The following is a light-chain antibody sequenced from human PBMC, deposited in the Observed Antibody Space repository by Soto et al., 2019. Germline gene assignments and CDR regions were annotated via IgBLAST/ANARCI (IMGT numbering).Light chain of an antibody. CDR1: QSLDSRF. CDR3: QHFGTAPPWT. J-gene: IGKJ1*01. V-gene: IGKV3-20*01. CDR2: GAS. Sequence: SVLTQSPGALSLSPGDRDTLSCTASQSLDSRFLAWYQQKPGQAPRLLLSGASSRAAGIPDRFSGSGSWTDFTLTIGRLEPADFAVYYCQHFGTAPPWTFGQGTKVDIK.